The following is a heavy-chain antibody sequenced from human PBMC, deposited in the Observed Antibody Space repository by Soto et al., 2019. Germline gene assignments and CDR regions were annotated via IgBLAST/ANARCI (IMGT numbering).Heavy chain of an antibody. Sequence: GGSLRLSCAASGFTFSSYDMSWVRQAPGKGLEWVSSITYSGGSTYYADSVKGRFTISRDNSKNTLHLQMNSLRAEDTAVYYCARDRGARGMGATLAYWGPGTLVTVSS. CDR2: ITYSGGST. D-gene: IGHD1-26*01. CDR1: GFTFSSYD. V-gene: IGHV3-23*01. CDR3: ARDRGARGMGATLAY. J-gene: IGHJ4*02.